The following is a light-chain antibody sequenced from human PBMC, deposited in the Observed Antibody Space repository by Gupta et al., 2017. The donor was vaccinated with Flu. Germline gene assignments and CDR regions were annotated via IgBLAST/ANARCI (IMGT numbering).Light chain of an antibody. CDR3: QQYSNWPPFT. V-gene: IGKV3-15*01. J-gene: IGKJ2*01. CDR2: GAS. Sequence: EVVMTQSPATLPVSPGEGATLSCRASQSVNRNLAWYQQKPGQAPRLLIYGASTRATDIPARFSGSGSGTEFTLTIGSLQSEDFAVYYCQQYSNWPPFTFGQGTKLDIK. CDR1: QSVNRN.